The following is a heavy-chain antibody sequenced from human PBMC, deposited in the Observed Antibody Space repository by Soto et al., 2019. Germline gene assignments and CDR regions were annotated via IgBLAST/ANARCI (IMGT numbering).Heavy chain of an antibody. J-gene: IGHJ4*02. V-gene: IGHV5-51*01. D-gene: IGHD5-18*01. CDR1: GYRFTNYW. CDR3: ARHTEGVDTAMAQISLDY. CDR2: IYPDDSDT. Sequence: WESLKISCKGSGYRFTNYWIGWVRQMPGKGLEWVGIIYPDDSDTRYSPSFQDQVTISADKTINTAYLQWSSLKASDTAMYYCARHTEGVDTAMAQISLDYWGQGTLVTVSS.